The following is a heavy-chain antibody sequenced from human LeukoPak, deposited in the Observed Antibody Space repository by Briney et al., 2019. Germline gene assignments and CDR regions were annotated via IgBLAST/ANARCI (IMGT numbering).Heavy chain of an antibody. CDR3: ARVVAVADTDWFDP. D-gene: IGHD6-19*01. V-gene: IGHV4-59*01. CDR2: IYYSGST. CDR1: GGSLSSYY. Sequence: SETLSLTCTVSGGSLSSYYWSWIRQPPGKGLEWIGYIYYSGSTNYNPSLKSRVTISVDTSKNQFSLKLSSVTAADTAVYYCARVVAVADTDWFDPWGQGTLVTVSS. J-gene: IGHJ5*02.